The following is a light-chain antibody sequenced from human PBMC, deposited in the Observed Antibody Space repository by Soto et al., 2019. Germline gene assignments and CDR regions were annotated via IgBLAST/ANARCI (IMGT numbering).Light chain of an antibody. CDR2: AAS. CDR1: QSISSS. J-gene: IGKJ4*01. CDR3: QVSSFTPLT. Sequence: IQMTQSPSSLSGSVGGRVTITCRASQSISSSLNWYQQKPGKAPKLLIYAASSLQSGVPSRFSGSGSGTDFTLTISILQPEDFIPYCCQVSSFTPLTLAGGTIVDVK. V-gene: IGKV1-39*01.